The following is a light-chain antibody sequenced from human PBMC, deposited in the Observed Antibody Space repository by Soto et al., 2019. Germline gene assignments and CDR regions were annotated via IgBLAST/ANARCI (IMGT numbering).Light chain of an antibody. Sequence: EVVLTQSPGTLSLSPGERATLSCRASQSVSSSYLAWCQQKPGQAPRLLIYGTSTRASGIPDRFSGSGSGTDFTLTLSILGPEDFAVHYCQQYGSSPLFTFGPGTKVDIK. CDR3: QQYGSSPLFT. CDR1: QSVSSSY. CDR2: GTS. V-gene: IGKV3-20*01. J-gene: IGKJ3*01.